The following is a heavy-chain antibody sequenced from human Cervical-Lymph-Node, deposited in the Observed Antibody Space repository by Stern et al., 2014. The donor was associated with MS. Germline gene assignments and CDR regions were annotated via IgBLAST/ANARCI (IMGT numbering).Heavy chain of an antibody. CDR3: ASGGEVDGGGV. J-gene: IGHJ6*02. V-gene: IGHV1-46*01. D-gene: IGHD1-26*01. CDR1: GYTLTIFY. Sequence: VQLVESGAEVRKPGASVKVSCKASGYTLTIFYIHWVRQAPGQGLEWMGINSPSGGRTPFAQKFQGRVTMTRDTSTSTVYMELNSLRSEDTAVYYCASGGEVDGGGVWGQGTAVTVFS. CDR2: NSPSGGRT.